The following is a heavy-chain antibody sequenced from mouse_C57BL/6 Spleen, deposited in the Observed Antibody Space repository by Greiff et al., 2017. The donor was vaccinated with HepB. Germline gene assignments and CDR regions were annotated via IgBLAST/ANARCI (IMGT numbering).Heavy chain of an antibody. CDR3: VRKSNPYYYAMDY. D-gene: IGHD2-5*01. Sequence: EVMLVESGGGLVQPKGSLKLSCAASGFSFNTYAMNWVRQAPGKGLEWVARIRSKSNNYATYYADSVKDRFTISRDDSESMLYLQMNNLKTEDTAMYYCVRKSNPYYYAMDYWGQGTSVTVSS. CDR1: GFSFNTYA. J-gene: IGHJ4*01. V-gene: IGHV10-1*01. CDR2: IRSKSNNYAT.